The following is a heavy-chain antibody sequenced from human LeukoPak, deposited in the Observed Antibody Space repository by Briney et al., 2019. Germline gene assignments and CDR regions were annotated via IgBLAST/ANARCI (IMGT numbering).Heavy chain of an antibody. Sequence: GGSLRLSCAASGFTFSSYGMHWVRQAPGKGLEWVAVISYDGSNKYYADSVKGRFTISRDNSKNTLYLQMNSLRAEDTAVYYGAKEGVVVAATIHYYGMDVWGQGTTVTVSS. V-gene: IGHV3-30*18. CDR1: GFTFSSYG. CDR2: ISYDGSNK. CDR3: AKEGVVVAATIHYYGMDV. D-gene: IGHD2-15*01. J-gene: IGHJ6*02.